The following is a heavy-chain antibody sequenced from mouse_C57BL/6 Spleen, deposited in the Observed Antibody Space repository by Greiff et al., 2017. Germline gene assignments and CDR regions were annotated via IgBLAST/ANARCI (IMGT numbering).Heavy chain of an antibody. V-gene: IGHV1-26*01. J-gene: IGHJ3*01. D-gene: IGHD2-1*01. Sequence: VQLQQSGPELVKPGASVKISCKASGYTFTDYYMNWVKQSHGKSLEWIGDINPNNGGTSYNQKFKGKATLTVDKSSSTAYMELRSLTSEDSAVXYCARSKDGTPFAYWGQGTLVTVSA. CDR1: GYTFTDYY. CDR3: ARSKDGTPFAY. CDR2: INPNNGGT.